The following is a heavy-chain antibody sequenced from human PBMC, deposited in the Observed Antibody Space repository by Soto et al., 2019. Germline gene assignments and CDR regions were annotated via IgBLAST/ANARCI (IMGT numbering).Heavy chain of an antibody. CDR1: GFTFSSYG. V-gene: IGHV3-30*18. CDR2: ISYDGSNK. CDR3: AKDRLLWFGESYNYFDY. J-gene: IGHJ4*02. D-gene: IGHD3-10*01. Sequence: GGSLRLSCAASGFTFSSYGMHWVRQAPGKGLEWVAVISYDGSNKYYADSVKGRFTISRDNSKNTLYLQMNSLRAEDTAVYYCAKDRLLWFGESYNYFDYWGQGTLVTVSS.